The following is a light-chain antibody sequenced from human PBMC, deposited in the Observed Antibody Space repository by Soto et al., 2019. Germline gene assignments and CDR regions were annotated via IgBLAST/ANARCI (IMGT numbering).Light chain of an antibody. J-gene: IGLJ3*02. V-gene: IGLV1-44*01. CDR2: SNN. Sequence: QPVLTQPPSASGTPGQRVTISCSGSSSNIGSNTVNWYQQLPGTAPKLLIYSNNQRPSGVPDRFSGSKSGTSASLAISGLQSEDEDDYYCAAWDDSLNGRWVFGGGTKVTVL. CDR3: AAWDDSLNGRWV. CDR1: SSNIGSNT.